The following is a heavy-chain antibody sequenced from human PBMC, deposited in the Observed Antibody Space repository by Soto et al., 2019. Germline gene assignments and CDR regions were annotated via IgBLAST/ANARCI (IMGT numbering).Heavy chain of an antibody. D-gene: IGHD3-3*01. CDR1: GGSISSYY. V-gene: IGHV4-4*07. J-gene: IGHJ5*02. Sequence: QVQLQESGPGLVKPSETLSLTCTVSGGSISSYYWSWIRQPAGKGLEWIGRIYTSGSTNYNPSLKSRVTMSVDTSKNQFYLKLSSVTAADTAVYYCAREDLEWLGNWFDPWGQGTLVTVSS. CDR3: AREDLEWLGNWFDP. CDR2: IYTSGST.